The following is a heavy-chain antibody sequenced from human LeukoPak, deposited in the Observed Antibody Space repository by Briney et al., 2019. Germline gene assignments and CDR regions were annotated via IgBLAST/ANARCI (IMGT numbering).Heavy chain of an antibody. J-gene: IGHJ4*02. CDR1: GGSISSGDYY. V-gene: IGHV4-30-4*01. Sequence: SETLSLTCTVSGGSISSGDYYWSWIRQPPGKGLEWIGYIYYSGSTYYNPSLKSRVTISVDTSKNQFSLKLSSVTAADTAVYYCARAGGYSYGYAYWGQGTLVTVSS. CDR2: IYYSGST. CDR3: ARAGGYSYGYAY. D-gene: IGHD5-18*01.